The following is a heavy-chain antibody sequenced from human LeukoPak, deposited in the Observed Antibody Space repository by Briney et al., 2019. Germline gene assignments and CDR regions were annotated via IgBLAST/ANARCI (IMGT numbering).Heavy chain of an antibody. J-gene: IGHJ4*02. Sequence: GGSLRLSWAASGFTFSSYEMNWVRQAPGKGLEWVSYISSSGSTIYYADSVKGRFTISRDNAKNSLYLQMNSLRAEDTAVYYCASVPYDSSGYYYFSFDYWGQGTLVTVSS. D-gene: IGHD3-22*01. V-gene: IGHV3-48*03. CDR2: ISSSGSTI. CDR1: GFTFSSYE. CDR3: ASVPYDSSGYYYFSFDY.